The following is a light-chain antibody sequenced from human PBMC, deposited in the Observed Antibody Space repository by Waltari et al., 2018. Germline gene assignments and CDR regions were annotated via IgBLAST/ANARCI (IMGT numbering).Light chain of an antibody. CDR2: AAS. CDR3: QKYNSAPRT. J-gene: IGKJ1*01. V-gene: IGKV1-27*01. CDR1: KGIGKY. Sequence: DIKMTQSPSSLSASVGDSVTLTCRASKGIGKYFAWYQQKPVKVPKLLIYAASTLQSGVPSRFSGSGSGTEFTLTISSLQPEDVATYYCQKYNSAPRTFGQGTKVEIK.